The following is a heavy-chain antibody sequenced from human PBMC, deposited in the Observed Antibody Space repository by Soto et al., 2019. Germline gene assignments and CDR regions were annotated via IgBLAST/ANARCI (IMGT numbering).Heavy chain of an antibody. CDR3: VRNWMSSYTPGRPRKKDYYYYGLDI. Sequence: QVQLVQSGAEVRKPGSSVRVSCKASGGTFNGQAISWLRQAPGQGLEWMGGIIPIFATTVYAQKFQGRVTITSDEVTTAYMELSSLRSEDTAVYYCVRNWMSSYTPGRPRKKDYYYYGLDIWGHGTTVTVSS. D-gene: IGHD1-1*01. CDR1: GGTFNGQA. J-gene: IGHJ6*02. CDR2: IIPIFATT. V-gene: IGHV1-69*01.